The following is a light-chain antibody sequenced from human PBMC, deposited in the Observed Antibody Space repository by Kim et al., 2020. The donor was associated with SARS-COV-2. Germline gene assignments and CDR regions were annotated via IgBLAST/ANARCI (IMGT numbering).Light chain of an antibody. CDR2: AAS. V-gene: IGKV1-17*03. CDR3: LRHNTYPLT. Sequence: ASVRDGVTIPCRASQGISNHLAWLQHKPGKVPTRLLYAASSLQSGVPSRFGGSGSGTELTLTISSLQPEDFATYYCLRHNTYPLTFGRRTRVEI. J-gene: IGKJ4*01. CDR1: QGISNH.